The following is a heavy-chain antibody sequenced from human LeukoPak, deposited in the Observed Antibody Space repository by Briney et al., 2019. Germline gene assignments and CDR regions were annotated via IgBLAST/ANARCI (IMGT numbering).Heavy chain of an antibody. CDR2: IIPIFGTA. Sequence: AASVKVSCKASGGTFSSYAISWVRQAPGQGLEWMGGIIPIFGTANYAQKFQGRVTITADESTSTAYMELSSLRSEDTAVYYCAQTNMVRGVLNHYFDYWGQGTLVTVSS. CDR1: GGTFSSYA. D-gene: IGHD3-10*01. J-gene: IGHJ4*02. CDR3: AQTNMVRGVLNHYFDY. V-gene: IGHV1-69*13.